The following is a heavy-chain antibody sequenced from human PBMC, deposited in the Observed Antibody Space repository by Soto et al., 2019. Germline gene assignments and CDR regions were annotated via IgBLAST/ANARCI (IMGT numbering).Heavy chain of an antibody. CDR2: IYYSGST. Sequence: PSETLSLTCTVSGGSIISDTYYWTWIRQPPGKGLEWIGYIYYSGSTYYNPSLKSRVTISVDTSKNQFSLKLSSVTAADTAVYYCARGRGVVVPAAREVPFDPWGQGTLVTVSS. CDR3: ARGRGVVVPAAREVPFDP. D-gene: IGHD2-2*01. J-gene: IGHJ5*02. V-gene: IGHV4-31*03. CDR1: GGSIISDTYY.